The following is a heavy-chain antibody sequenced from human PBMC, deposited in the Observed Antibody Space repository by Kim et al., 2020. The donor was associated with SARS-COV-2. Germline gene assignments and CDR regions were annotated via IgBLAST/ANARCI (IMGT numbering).Heavy chain of an antibody. CDR2: INAGNGNT. V-gene: IGHV1-3*01. D-gene: IGHD3-22*01. CDR3: ARVRRYYDSSGLYYYYYGMDV. Sequence: ASVKVSCKASGYTFTSYAMHWVRQAPGQRLEWMGWINAGNGNTKYSQKFQGRVTITRDTSASTAYMELSSLRSEDTAVYYCARVRRYYDSSGLYYYYYGMDVWGQGTTVTVSS. J-gene: IGHJ6*02. CDR1: GYTFTSYA.